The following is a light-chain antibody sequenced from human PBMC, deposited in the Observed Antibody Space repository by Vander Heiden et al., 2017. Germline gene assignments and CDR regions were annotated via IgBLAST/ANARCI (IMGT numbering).Light chain of an antibody. V-gene: IGLV2-14*03. CDR1: DSDVGSYKY. J-gene: IGLJ1*01. CDR3: NSYTTSATGV. Sequence: QSALTQPASVSGSPGQSLTISCTGSDSDVGSYKYVSWYQQHPGKAPKLIIYDVRYRPSGVSARFSGSKTDNTASLTISGLQAEDEADYYCNSYTTSATGVFGTGTKVTVL. CDR2: DVR.